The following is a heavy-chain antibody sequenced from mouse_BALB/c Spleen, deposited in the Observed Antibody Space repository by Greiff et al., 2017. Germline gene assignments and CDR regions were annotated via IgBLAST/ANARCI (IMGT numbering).Heavy chain of an antibody. V-gene: IGHV2-2*02. Sequence: QVQLQESGPGLVQPSQSLSITCTVSGFSLTSYGVHWVRQSPGKGLEWLGVIWSGRSTDYNAAFISRLSISKDNSKSQVFFKMNSLQANDTAIYYCARMDGNWYFDVWGAGTTVTVSS. CDR1: GFSLTSYG. D-gene: IGHD2-1*01. J-gene: IGHJ1*01. CDR3: ARMDGNWYFDV. CDR2: IWSGRST.